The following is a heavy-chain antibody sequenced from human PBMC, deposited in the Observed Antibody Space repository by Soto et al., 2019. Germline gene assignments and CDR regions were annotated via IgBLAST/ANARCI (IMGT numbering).Heavy chain of an antibody. CDR1: GGSVSSGSYY. J-gene: IGHJ6*02. D-gene: IGHD5-12*01. Sequence: SETLSLTCTVSGGSVSSGSYYWSWIRQPPGKGLEWIGYIYYSGSTNYNPSLKSRVTISVYTSKNQFSLKLSSVTAADTAVYYCAGGPGYSGYDWGDYYYYGMDVWGQGTTVTVSS. V-gene: IGHV4-61*01. CDR2: IYYSGST. CDR3: AGGPGYSGYDWGDYYYYGMDV.